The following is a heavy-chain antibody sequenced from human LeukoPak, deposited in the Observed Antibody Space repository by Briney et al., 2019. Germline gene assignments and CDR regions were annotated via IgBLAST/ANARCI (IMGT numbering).Heavy chain of an antibody. D-gene: IGHD3-10*01. CDR3: ARLKGCRGNYYGSGSYYKCYYFDY. CDR2: INHSGST. V-gene: IGHV4-34*01. Sequence: SETLSLTCAVYGGSFSGYYWSWIRQPPGKGLEWIGEINHSGSTNYNPSLKSRVTISVDTSTNQFSLKLSSVTAADTAVYYCARLKGCRGNYYGSGSYYKCYYFDYWGQGTLVTVSS. CDR1: GGSFSGYY. J-gene: IGHJ4*02.